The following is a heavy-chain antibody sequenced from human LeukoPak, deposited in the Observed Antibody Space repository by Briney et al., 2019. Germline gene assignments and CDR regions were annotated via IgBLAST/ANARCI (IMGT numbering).Heavy chain of an antibody. Sequence: GGSLRLSCAASGFTFSDYYMSWIRQAPGKGLEWVLYISSSGSTIYYADSVKGRFTISRDNAKNSLYLQMNSLRAEDTAVYYCARDANDAVYYYYGMDVWGQGTTVTVSS. D-gene: IGHD4/OR15-4a*01. CDR2: ISSSGSTI. J-gene: IGHJ6*02. V-gene: IGHV3-11*01. CDR1: GFTFSDYY. CDR3: ARDANDAVYYYYGMDV.